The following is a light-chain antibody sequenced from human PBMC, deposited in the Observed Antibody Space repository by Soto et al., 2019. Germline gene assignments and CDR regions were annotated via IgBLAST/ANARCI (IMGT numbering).Light chain of an antibody. CDR3: QQYNNWWT. J-gene: IGKJ1*01. CDR1: QSVSSSY. Sequence: EIVLTQSPGTLSLTPGERATLSCRASQSVSSSYLAWYQQKPGQAPRLLIYDASTRATGIPARFSGSGSGTEFTLTINSLQSEDFAVYYCQQYNNWWTFGQGTKVDI. CDR2: DAS. V-gene: IGKV3-15*01.